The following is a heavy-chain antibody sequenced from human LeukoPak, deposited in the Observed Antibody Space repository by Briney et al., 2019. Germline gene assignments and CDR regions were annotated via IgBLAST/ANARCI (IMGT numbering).Heavy chain of an antibody. CDR1: GFSFNTYS. J-gene: IGHJ4*02. V-gene: IGHV3-21*01. CDR3: ARDAGITGTTEFDY. D-gene: IGHD1-7*01. CDR2: ISSTSGYI. Sequence: GGSLRLSCAASGFSFNTYSMDWVRQAPGKGLEWVSSISSTSGYIYYADSVRGRFTISRDNAKNSLYLQMNSLRAEDTAVYYCARDAGITGTTEFDYWGQGTLVTVSS.